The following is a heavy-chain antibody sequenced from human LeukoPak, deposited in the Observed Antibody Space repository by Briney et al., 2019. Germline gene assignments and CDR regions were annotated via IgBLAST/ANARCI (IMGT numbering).Heavy chain of an antibody. D-gene: IGHD4-17*01. CDR2: IYYSGST. V-gene: IGHV4-59*01. CDR3: ARGVTVTKPYYFDY. J-gene: IGHJ4*02. Sequence: PSETLSPTCTVSGGSISSYYWSWIRQPPGKGLEWIGYIYYSGSTNYNPSLKSRVTISVDTSKNQFSLKLSSVTAADTAVYYCARGVTVTKPYYFDYWGQGTLVTVSS. CDR1: GGSISSYY.